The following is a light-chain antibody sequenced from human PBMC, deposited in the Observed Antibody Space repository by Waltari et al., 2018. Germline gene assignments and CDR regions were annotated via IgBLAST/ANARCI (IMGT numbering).Light chain of an antibody. Sequence: SYTLTQPPAVSVAPGKTATITCGGNQIGNKRVHWYQQKPGQAPVLVVSDEDDRHTGIPGRFSGSNSWSTATLTISRVEAGDEADYFCQVWDSNSDHVVVFGGGTKLTVL. CDR3: QVWDSNSDHVVV. CDR1: QIGNKR. CDR2: DED. J-gene: IGLJ2*01. V-gene: IGLV3-21*03.